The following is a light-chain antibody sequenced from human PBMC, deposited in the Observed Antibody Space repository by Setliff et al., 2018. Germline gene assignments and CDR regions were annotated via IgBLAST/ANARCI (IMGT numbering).Light chain of an antibody. V-gene: IGLV2-11*01. J-gene: IGLJ1*01. Sequence: QSALTQPRSVSGSPGQSVTISCTGTSSDVGGYNYVSWYQQHPGKAPKVMIYDVSKRPSGVPDRFSGSKSGNTASLTISGLQAEDEADYYCCSYAGSYTSLYVFGTGTKVTVL. CDR3: CSYAGSYTSLYV. CDR1: SSDVGGYNY. CDR2: DVS.